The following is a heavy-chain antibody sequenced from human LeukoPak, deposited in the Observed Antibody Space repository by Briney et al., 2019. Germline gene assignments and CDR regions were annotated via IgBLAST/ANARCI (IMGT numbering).Heavy chain of an antibody. CDR2: ISWNSGSI. D-gene: IGHD3-16*02. J-gene: IGHJ6*03. CDR3: AKDSGRSLVVSYMDV. V-gene: IGHV3-9*01. CDR1: GFTFDDYA. Sequence: GGSLRLSCAASGFTFDDYAMHWVRQAPGKGLEWVSGISWNSGSIGYADSVKGRFTISRDNAKDSLYLQMNSLRAEDTALYYCAKDSGRSLVVSYMDVWGKGTTVTVSS.